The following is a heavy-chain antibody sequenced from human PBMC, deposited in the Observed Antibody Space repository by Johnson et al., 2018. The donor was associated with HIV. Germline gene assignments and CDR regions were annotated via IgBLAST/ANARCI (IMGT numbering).Heavy chain of an antibody. J-gene: IGHJ3*02. D-gene: IGHD2-21*01. CDR1: GFTVGGTY. Sequence: VQLVESGGNWIHPGGSLRLSCAASGFTVGGTYLSWVRQAPGKGLEWVSGINWNGGSTGYADSVKGRFTISRDNAKNSLYLQMSSLRAEDTALYYCTRSQGSGEGAFDIWGQGTMVTVSS. V-gene: IGHV3-20*04. CDR2: INWNGGST. CDR3: TRSQGSGEGAFDI.